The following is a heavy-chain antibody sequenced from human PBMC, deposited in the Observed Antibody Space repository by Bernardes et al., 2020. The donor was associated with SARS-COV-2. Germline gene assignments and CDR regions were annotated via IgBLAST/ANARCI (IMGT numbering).Heavy chain of an antibody. J-gene: IGHJ6*02. CDR1: GGSISSSGYY. D-gene: IGHD2-21*02. CDR3: AGSSCGADCFIGGLRSWDYGMDV. Sequence: SETLSLTCSVSGGSISSSGYYWGWIRQPPGKGLEWIGTFYSSGNTYYNPSLQSRLTKSIDTSKNQFSLRLSSVTAADTAVYYCAGSSCGADCFIGGLRSWDYGMDVWGQGTTVTVSS. CDR2: FYSSGNT. V-gene: IGHV4-39*01.